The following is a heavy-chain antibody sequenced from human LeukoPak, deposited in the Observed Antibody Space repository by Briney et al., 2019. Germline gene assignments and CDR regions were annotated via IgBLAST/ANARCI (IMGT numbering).Heavy chain of an antibody. CDR3: AKEQVNDYGDYVVPLFDY. D-gene: IGHD4-17*01. CDR1: TFTFSRHA. J-gene: IGHJ4*02. Sequence: GGSLRLSCAASTFTFSRHAMTWVRQAPGKGLEWVSVISGSGGSTFYADSVKGRFTISRDSSKNTLYLQMNSLSAEDTAVYYCAKEQVNDYGDYVVPLFDYWGQGTLVTVSS. V-gene: IGHV3-23*01. CDR2: ISGSGGST.